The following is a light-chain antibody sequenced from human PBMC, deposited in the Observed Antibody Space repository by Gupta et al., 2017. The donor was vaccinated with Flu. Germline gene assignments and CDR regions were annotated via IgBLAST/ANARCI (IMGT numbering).Light chain of an antibody. J-gene: IGKJ4*01. CDR3: IQSLQTPRT. V-gene: IGKV2-28*01. CDR2: VGS. Sequence: LVMTQSPLSLLVISGEQASISCRSSQSHLHSNEDNYLDWYLQKPGQSPQLLIYVGSNRATGVPDRFSGNGSGTDFTLQISRVEAEDFGVYYCIQSLQTPRTFGGGTKVEIK. CDR1: QSHLHSNEDNY.